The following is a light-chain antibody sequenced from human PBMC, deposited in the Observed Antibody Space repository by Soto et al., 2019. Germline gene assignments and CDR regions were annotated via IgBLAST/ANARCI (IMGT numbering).Light chain of an antibody. J-gene: IGKJ5*01. Sequence: EIVMTQSPATLSVSPGERATFSCRASQSVRNKLAWYQQKPGQAPRLLIYDASTRATAIPPRFSGSGSGTEFTLTISSLQSEDSEVYYCKKYNKWPPIPFGQGTRLEIK. CDR1: QSVRNK. V-gene: IGKV3-15*01. CDR2: DAS. CDR3: KKYNKWPPIP.